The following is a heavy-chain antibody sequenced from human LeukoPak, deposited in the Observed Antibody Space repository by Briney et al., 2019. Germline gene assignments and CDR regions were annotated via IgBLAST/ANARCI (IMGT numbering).Heavy chain of an antibody. V-gene: IGHV3-66*01. CDR3: ARNIFVGYSGSFLGIDY. Sequence: GGSLRLSCEASGFTVSSYYMTWVRQAPGKGLEWVSLLYSGGRTYYADSVQGRFTFSRDNSKNTLYLQMNSLRAEDTAVYYCARNIFVGYSGSFLGIDYWGQGTLVTVSP. CDR2: LYSGGRT. D-gene: IGHD1-26*01. CDR1: GFTVSSYY. J-gene: IGHJ4*02.